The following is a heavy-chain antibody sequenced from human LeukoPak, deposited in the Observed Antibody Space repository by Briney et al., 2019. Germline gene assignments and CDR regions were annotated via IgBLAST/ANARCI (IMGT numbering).Heavy chain of an antibody. Sequence: ASVKVSCKASGYTFTGYYMHWVRQAPGQGLEWMGWINPNSGGTNYAQKFQGRVTMTRDTSISTAYMELSRLRSDDTAVYYCARAPITIFGVDWYFDLWGRGPLVPVSS. CDR1: GYTFTGYY. CDR2: INPNSGGT. V-gene: IGHV1-2*02. CDR3: ARAPITIFGVDWYFDL. D-gene: IGHD3-3*01. J-gene: IGHJ2*01.